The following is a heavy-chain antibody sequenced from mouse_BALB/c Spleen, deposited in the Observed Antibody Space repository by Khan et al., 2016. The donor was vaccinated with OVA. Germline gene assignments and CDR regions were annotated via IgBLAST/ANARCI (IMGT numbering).Heavy chain of an antibody. CDR2: IWGDGSI. CDR1: GFSLTSNG. Sequence: VQLVETGPGPVAPSQSLSITCTVSGFSLTSNGVSWVRQPPGKGLEWLGVIWGDGSINYHSVLKSRLSISKDNSKSQVFLKLNSLQTDDTATYYCAKLRVFYFDYWGQGTTLTVSS. V-gene: IGHV2-3*01. CDR3: AKLRVFYFDY. J-gene: IGHJ2*01.